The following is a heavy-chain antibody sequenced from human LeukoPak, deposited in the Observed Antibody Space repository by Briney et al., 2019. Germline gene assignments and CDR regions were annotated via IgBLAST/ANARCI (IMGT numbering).Heavy chain of an antibody. J-gene: IGHJ3*02. Sequence: SETLSLTCTVSGGSITTSSYYWGWVRQPPGKGLEWIGCTSHSGTTFYSPSLRSRVSISVDTSNSQFSLKLSSMTATDTAVYYCAKTTRASIRSAFDIWGQATLVTVCS. CDR1: GGSITTSSYY. V-gene: IGHV4-39*01. CDR3: AKTTRASIRSAFDI. CDR2: TSHSGTT. D-gene: IGHD1-7*01.